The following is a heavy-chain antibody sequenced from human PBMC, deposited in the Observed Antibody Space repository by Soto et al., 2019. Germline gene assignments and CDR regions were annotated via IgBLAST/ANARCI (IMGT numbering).Heavy chain of an antibody. V-gene: IGHV3-30*18. CDR3: AKSPVGATTAYYFDY. CDR1: GFTFSSYG. D-gene: IGHD1-26*01. J-gene: IGHJ4*02. Sequence: GGSLRLSCAASGFTFSSYGMHWVRQAPGKGLEWVAVISYDGSNKYYADSVKGRFTISRDNSKNTLYLQMNSLRAEDTAVYYCAKSPVGATTAYYFDYWGQGTLVTVPS. CDR2: ISYDGSNK.